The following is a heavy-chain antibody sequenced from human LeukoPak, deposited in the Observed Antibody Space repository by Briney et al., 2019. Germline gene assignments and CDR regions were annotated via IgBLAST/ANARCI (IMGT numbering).Heavy chain of an antibody. J-gene: IGHJ4*02. CDR2: IIPILDIA. CDR3: AREGTTVSPNFDY. CDR1: GGTFSSYT. V-gene: IGHV1-69*04. D-gene: IGHD4-17*01. Sequence: SVKVSCKASGGTFSSYTISRVRQAPGQGLEWMGRIIPILDIANYAQKFQGRVTITADKSTSTAYMELSSLRSEDTAAYYCAREGTTVSPNFDYWGQGTLVTVSS.